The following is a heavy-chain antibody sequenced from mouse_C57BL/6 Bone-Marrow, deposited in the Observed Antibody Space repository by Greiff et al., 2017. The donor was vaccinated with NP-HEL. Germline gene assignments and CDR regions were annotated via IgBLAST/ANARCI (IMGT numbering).Heavy chain of an antibody. V-gene: IGHV1-50*01. J-gene: IGHJ1*03. CDR1: GYTFTSYW. CDR3: ARPNWDRYVDV. CDR2: IDPSDSYT. D-gene: IGHD4-1*01. Sequence: VQLQQPGAELVKPGASVKLSCKASGYTFTSYWMQWVKQRPGQGLEWIGEIDPSDSYTNYNQKFKGKATLTVDTSSSTAYMQLSSLTSEDSAVFCCARPNWDRYVDVGGTGTAVTVTA.